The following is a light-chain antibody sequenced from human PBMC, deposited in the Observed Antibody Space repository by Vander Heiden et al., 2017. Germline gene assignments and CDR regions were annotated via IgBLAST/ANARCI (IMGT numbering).Light chain of an antibody. CDR2: GAS. J-gene: IGKJ2*01. Sequence: IALTQPPGTLSLSPGERATLSCRASQSVSSSYLAWYQQKPGQAPRLLIYGASSRATGIPDRFSGSGSGTDFTLTISRLEPEDFAVYYCQQDGSSPHTFGQGTKLEIK. V-gene: IGKV3-20*01. CDR1: QSVSSSY. CDR3: QQDGSSPHT.